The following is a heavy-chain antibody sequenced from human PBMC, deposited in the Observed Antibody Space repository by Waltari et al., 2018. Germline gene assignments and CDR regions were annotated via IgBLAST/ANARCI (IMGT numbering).Heavy chain of an antibody. Sequence: KGSGYSFTSYWIGWVRQMPGKGLEWMGIIYPGDSDTRYSPSFQGQVTISADKSISTAYLQWSSLKASDTAMYYCARQGGRYSSSQSAIFDYWGQGTLVTVSS. CDR2: IYPGDSDT. D-gene: IGHD6-6*01. CDR1: GYSFTSYW. J-gene: IGHJ4*02. V-gene: IGHV5-51*01. CDR3: ARQGGRYSSSQSAIFDY.